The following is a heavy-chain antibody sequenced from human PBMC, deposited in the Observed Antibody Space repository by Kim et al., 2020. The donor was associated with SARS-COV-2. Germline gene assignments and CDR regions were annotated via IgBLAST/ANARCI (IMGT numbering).Heavy chain of an antibody. CDR2: K. Sequence: KYYVDSVKGRFTISRDNAKNSLYLQMNSLRAEDTAVYYCAREREDIVVDNWGQGTLVTVSS. D-gene: IGHD2-2*01. J-gene: IGHJ4*02. V-gene: IGHV3-7*03. CDR3: AREREDIVVDN.